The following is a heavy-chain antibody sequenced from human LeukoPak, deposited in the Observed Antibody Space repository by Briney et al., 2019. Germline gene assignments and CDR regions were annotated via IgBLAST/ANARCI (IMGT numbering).Heavy chain of an antibody. V-gene: IGHV4-38-2*02. D-gene: IGHD3-10*01. Sequence: SETLSLTCTVSGYSISTGYYWDWIRQPPGKGLEWIGTFYHGGSTYYNPSLKSRVTISVDTSKNQFSLKLSSVTAADTAVYYCARDTYYYGSGTYYFNYWGQGTLVTVSS. CDR1: GYSISTGYY. CDR2: FYHGGST. CDR3: ARDTYYYGSGTYYFNY. J-gene: IGHJ4*02.